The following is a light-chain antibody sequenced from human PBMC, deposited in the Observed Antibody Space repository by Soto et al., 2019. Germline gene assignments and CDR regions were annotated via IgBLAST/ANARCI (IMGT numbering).Light chain of an antibody. Sequence: SYELTQPPSVSVAPGKTARITCGGNNIGTKSVHWYQQKPGQAPVLVIDYDNDRPSGIPERFSGSNSGNTATLTISRVEAGDEAHYYCQVWDSSSDHVVFGGGTKLTVL. CDR1: NIGTKS. CDR2: YDN. J-gene: IGLJ2*01. V-gene: IGLV3-21*04. CDR3: QVWDSSSDHVV.